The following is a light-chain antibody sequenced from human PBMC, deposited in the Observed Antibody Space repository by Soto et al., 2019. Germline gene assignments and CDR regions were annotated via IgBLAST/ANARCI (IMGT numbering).Light chain of an antibody. CDR3: QQYGTTRIT. Sequence: DIQMTQSPSTLSGSVGDRVTITCRASQTISSWLAWYQQKPGKAPKLLIYKASTLKSGVPSRFSGSGSGTDFTLTISRLEPEDFAVYYCQQYGTTRITFGQGTRLEIK. CDR1: QTISSW. J-gene: IGKJ5*01. CDR2: KAS. V-gene: IGKV1-5*03.